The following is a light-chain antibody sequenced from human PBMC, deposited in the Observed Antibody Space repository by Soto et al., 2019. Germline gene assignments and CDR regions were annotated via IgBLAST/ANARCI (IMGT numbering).Light chain of an antibody. V-gene: IGKV1-5*03. J-gene: IGKJ1*01. CDR3: QQYYIYPWT. Sequence: DIQMTQSPSTLSASVGDRVTITCRASESIRGWLAWFQQKPGKGPELLISQASNLESGLPSRFSGSGSGADFALTISSLQPDDFAPYVCQQYYIYPWTFGQGTKVEVK. CDR2: QAS. CDR1: ESIRGW.